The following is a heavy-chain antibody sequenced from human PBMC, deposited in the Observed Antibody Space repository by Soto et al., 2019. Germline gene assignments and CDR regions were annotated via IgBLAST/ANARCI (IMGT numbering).Heavy chain of an antibody. J-gene: IGHJ4*02. D-gene: IGHD3-22*01. CDR3: ATSSGYDYYFDY. V-gene: IGHV1-24*01. Sequence: ASVKVSCKVSGYTLTELSMHWVRQAPGKGLEWMGGFDPEDGETIYAQKFQGRVTMTEDTSTDTAYMELSSLRSEDTAVYYCATSSGYDYYFDYWGQGTLLTVSS. CDR1: GYTLTELS. CDR2: FDPEDGET.